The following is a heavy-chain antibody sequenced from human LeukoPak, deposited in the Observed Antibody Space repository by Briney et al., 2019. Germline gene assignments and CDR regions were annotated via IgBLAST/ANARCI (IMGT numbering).Heavy chain of an antibody. CDR3: AAIGSSTTRGDY. CDR1: GYTLTELS. Sequence: ASVKVSCKVSGYTLTELSMHWVRQAPGKGLEWMGGFDPEDGETIYAQKFQGRVTMTEDTSTDTAYMELSSLRSEDTAVHYCAAIGSSTTRGDYWGQGTLVTVSS. CDR2: FDPEDGET. J-gene: IGHJ4*02. V-gene: IGHV1-24*01. D-gene: IGHD2-2*01.